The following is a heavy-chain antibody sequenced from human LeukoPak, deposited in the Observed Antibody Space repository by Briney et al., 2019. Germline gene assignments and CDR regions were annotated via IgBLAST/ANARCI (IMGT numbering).Heavy chain of an antibody. D-gene: IGHD6-13*01. Sequence: PGGSLRLSCAASGFTFSRYWMHWVRQAPGKGLMWVSSISSTSSSIYYTDSVKGRFTISRDNTKNSLYLQMNSLRAEDTAVYFCAKEGRSTTPGYWGQGTLVTVSS. CDR2: ISSTSSSI. CDR1: GFTFSRYW. V-gene: IGHV3-21*01. J-gene: IGHJ4*02. CDR3: AKEGRSTTPGY.